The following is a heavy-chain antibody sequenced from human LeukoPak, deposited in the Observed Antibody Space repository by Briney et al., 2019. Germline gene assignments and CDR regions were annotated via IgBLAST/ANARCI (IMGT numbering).Heavy chain of an antibody. V-gene: IGHV3-74*01. J-gene: IGHJ5*02. Sequence: PGGSLRLSCAASGFTFSSYWMHWVRQAPGKGLVWVSRINSDGSSTSYADSAKGRFTISRDNTKNTLYLQMNSLRAEDTAVYYCARVGSCFPWFDPWGQGNLVTVSS. CDR1: GFTFSSYW. CDR2: INSDGSST. CDR3: ARVGSCFPWFDP. D-gene: IGHD2-15*01.